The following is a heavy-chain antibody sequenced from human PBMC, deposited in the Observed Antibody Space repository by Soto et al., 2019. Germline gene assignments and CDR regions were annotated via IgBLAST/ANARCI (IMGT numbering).Heavy chain of an antibody. CDR3: ACMTKVTCLDY. D-gene: IGHD4-17*01. CDR1: GFTVSSNY. Sequence: EVQLVESGGGLVQPGGSLRLSCAASGFTVSSNYMSWVRQAPGKGLEWVSSIYSGGSTYYADSVKGRFTISRNISKNTQYLQKNKLRAEDTAEYYGACMTKVTCLDYWGQGNLGTVSS. J-gene: IGHJ4*02. CDR2: IYSGGST. V-gene: IGHV3-66*01.